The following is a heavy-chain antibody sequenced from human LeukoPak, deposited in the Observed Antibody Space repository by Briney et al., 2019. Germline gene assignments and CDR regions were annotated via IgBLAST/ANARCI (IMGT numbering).Heavy chain of an antibody. D-gene: IGHD3-10*01. CDR3: ARGSAFAAFDI. V-gene: IGHV3-48*01. J-gene: IGHJ3*02. CDR2: ISSSSSTI. CDR1: GFTFSSYS. Sequence: GGSLRLSCAASGFTFSSYSMNWVRQAPGKGLEWVSYISSSSSTIYYADSVKGRFTISRDNAKNSLYLQMNSLRAEDTAVYYCARGSAFAAFDIWGQGTMVTVSS.